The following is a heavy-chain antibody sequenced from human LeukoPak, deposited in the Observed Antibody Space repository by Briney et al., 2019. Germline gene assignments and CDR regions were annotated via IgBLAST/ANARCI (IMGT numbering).Heavy chain of an antibody. Sequence: GGSLRLSCAASGFTFSNYAMSWVRQAPGKGLEWVSAISDSGNTYYADSVKGRFTISRDNSKNTLYLQMNSLRAEDTAVYYCAKDQSGWLRHFDNWGRGILVTVSS. CDR1: GFTFSNYA. CDR2: ISDSGNT. J-gene: IGHJ4*02. D-gene: IGHD5-12*01. CDR3: AKDQSGWLRHFDN. V-gene: IGHV3-23*01.